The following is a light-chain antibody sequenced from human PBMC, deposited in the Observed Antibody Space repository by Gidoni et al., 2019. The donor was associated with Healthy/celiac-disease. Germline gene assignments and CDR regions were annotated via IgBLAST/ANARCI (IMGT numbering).Light chain of an antibody. J-gene: IGLJ1*01. CDR3: NSRDSSGNLLRYV. CDR1: TLRSYY. Sequence: SSELTQDPAVSVALGQTVRIPCQGDTLRSYYASWYQQKPGQAPVLVIYGKNNRPSGIPDRFSGSSSGNTASLTITGAQAEDEADYYCNSRDSSGNLLRYVFGTGTKVTVL. V-gene: IGLV3-19*01. CDR2: GKN.